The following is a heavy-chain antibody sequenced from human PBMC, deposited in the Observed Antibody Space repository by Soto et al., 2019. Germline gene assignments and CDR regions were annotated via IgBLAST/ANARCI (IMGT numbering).Heavy chain of an antibody. V-gene: IGHV4-59*08. D-gene: IGHD6-6*01. CDR3: ARRYGSCFDY. Sequence: QVQLQESGPGLVKPSETLSLTCTVSGGSISSYYWSWIRQPPGKGLEWIGYIYYSGSTNYNPSLXSXVXIXXDTSKNQFSLTLSSVTAADTAVYYCARRYGSCFDYWGQGTLVTVSS. CDR2: IYYSGST. CDR1: GGSISSYY. J-gene: IGHJ4*02.